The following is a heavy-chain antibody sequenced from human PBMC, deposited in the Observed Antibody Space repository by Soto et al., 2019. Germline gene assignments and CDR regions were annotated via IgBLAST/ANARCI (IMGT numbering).Heavy chain of an antibody. V-gene: IGHV3-30*18. CDR2: ISSDGNNK. D-gene: IGHD4-17*01. CDR3: AKDLLPNTVTTCGS. J-gene: IGHJ5*02. Sequence: QVQLVESGGGAVQPGRSLRLSCAASGFTFDSHGMHWVRQAPGKGLEWVAVISSDGNNKYYADSVKGRFTISRDNFNNILYLQMSSLRAEDMAVYYCAKDLLPNTVTTCGSWGQGTLVTVSS. CDR1: GFTFDSHG.